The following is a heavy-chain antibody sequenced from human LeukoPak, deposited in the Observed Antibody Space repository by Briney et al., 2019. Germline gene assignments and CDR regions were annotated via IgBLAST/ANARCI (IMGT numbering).Heavy chain of an antibody. CDR3: ANADTEDFFDS. CDR1: GSSISSDYY. J-gene: IGHJ4*02. V-gene: IGHV4-38-2*01. D-gene: IGHD2-8*01. CDR2: IYRDETT. Sequence: SETLSLTCAVSGSSISSDYYWGWVRQPPGKGLEWVGSIYRDETTYYNPSLKSRVTISLVTSKKQFSLMLASVTAADTAIYYCANADTEDFFDSWGQGILVTVSS.